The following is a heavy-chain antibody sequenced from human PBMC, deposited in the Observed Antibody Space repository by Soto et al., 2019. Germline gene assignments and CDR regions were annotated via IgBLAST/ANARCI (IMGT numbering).Heavy chain of an antibody. CDR2: IKSKTDGGTT. D-gene: IGHD3-10*01. CDR3: TTEGEVRGVINVFDY. J-gene: IGHJ4*02. V-gene: IGHV3-15*01. Sequence: EVQLVESGGGLVKPGGSLRLSCAASGFTFSNAWMSWVRQAPGKGLEWVGRIKSKTDGGTTDYAAPVKGRFTISRDDSKNTLYLQMNSLKTEDTAVYYCTTEGEVRGVINVFDYWGQGTLVTVSS. CDR1: GFTFSNAW.